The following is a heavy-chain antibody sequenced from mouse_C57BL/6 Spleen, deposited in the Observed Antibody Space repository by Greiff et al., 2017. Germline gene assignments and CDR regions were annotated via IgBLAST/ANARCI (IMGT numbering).Heavy chain of an antibody. Sequence: EVQLQQSGPELVKPGASVKISCKASGYTFTDYYMNWVKQSHGKSLEWIGDINPNNGGTSYNQKFKGKATLTVDKSSSTAYMELRSLTSEDSAVYYCARLYEYDEGGYFDYWGQGTTLTVSS. CDR1: GYTFTDYY. D-gene: IGHD2-4*01. V-gene: IGHV1-26*01. CDR2: INPNNGGT. J-gene: IGHJ2*01. CDR3: ARLYEYDEGGYFDY.